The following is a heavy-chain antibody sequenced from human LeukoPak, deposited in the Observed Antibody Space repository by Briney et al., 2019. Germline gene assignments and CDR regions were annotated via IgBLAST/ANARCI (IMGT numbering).Heavy chain of an antibody. CDR3: ARPSTVIGRGSDY. J-gene: IGHJ4*02. CDR2: IYYSGST. CDR1: GGSISSSSYY. D-gene: IGHD2/OR15-2a*01. Sequence: SETLSLTCTVSGGSISSSSYYWGWIRQPPGKGLEWIGSIYYSGSTYYNPSLKSRVTISVDTSKNQFSLKLSSVTAADTAVYYCARPSTVIGRGSDYWGQGTLVTVSS. V-gene: IGHV4-39*01.